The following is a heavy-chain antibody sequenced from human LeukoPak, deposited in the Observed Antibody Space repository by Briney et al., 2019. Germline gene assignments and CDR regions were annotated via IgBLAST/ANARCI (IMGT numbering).Heavy chain of an antibody. D-gene: IGHD5-24*01. CDR1: GFTFSDYS. CDR2: ISSSSSYI. CDR3: ARDPEIETGFDY. Sequence: GGSLRLSCAASGFTFSDYSMNWVRQAPGKGLEWVASISSSSSYIYYADSVKGRFTISRDNAKNSLYLQMNSLRAEDTAVYYCARDPEIETGFDYWGQGTLVTVSS. V-gene: IGHV3-21*01. J-gene: IGHJ4*02.